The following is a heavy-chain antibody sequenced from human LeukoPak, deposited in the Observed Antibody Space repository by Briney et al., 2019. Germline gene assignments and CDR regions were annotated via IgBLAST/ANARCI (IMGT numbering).Heavy chain of an antibody. CDR3: ARVIGGRAVAGYYYYYYMDV. D-gene: IGHD6-19*01. CDR1: GASISDYY. CDR2: TYYSGRA. Sequence: PSETLSLTCTVYGASISDYYWNWIRQPPGKGLEWIGNTYYSGRANYSPSLKSRVTISVDTSKNQVSLRLSSVTAADTAVYYCARVIGGRAVAGYYYYYYMDVWGKGTTVTISS. V-gene: IGHV4-59*08. J-gene: IGHJ6*03.